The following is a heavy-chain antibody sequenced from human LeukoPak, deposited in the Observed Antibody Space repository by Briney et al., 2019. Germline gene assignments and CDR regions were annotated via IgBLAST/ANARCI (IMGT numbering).Heavy chain of an antibody. D-gene: IGHD3-22*01. J-gene: IGHJ5*02. V-gene: IGHV1-24*01. CDR2: FDPEDGET. CDR1: GYTLTELS. Sequence: ASVKVSCKVSGYTLTELSMHWVRQAPGKGLEWMGGFDPEDGETIYAQKFQGRVTTTRNTSISTAYMELSSLRSEDTAVYYCARDAMIVPGRWFDPWGQGTLVTVSS. CDR3: ARDAMIVPGRWFDP.